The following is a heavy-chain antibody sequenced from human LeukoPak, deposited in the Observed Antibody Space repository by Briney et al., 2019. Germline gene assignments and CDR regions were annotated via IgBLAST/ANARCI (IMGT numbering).Heavy chain of an antibody. V-gene: IGHV1-2*02. J-gene: IGHJ4*02. CDR2: INPNSGGT. CDR3: AKSQYSFGSGSTRPLFDH. Sequence: ASVKVSCKASGYIFTDYYIHWVRQARGQGLEWMGWINPNSGGTYLAQSFEARVTLSRDTSINTAYMEMRGLTSDDTAIYYCAKSQYSFGSGSTRPLFDHWGQGTLVTVSS. CDR1: GYIFTDYY. D-gene: IGHD3-10*01.